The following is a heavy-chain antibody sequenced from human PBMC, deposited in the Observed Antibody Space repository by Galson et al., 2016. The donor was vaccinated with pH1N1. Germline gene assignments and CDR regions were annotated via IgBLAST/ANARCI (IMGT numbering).Heavy chain of an antibody. CDR3: ARDNLRGSGSPDASDV. D-gene: IGHD3-10*02. Sequence: SLRLSCAASGFTFSSYAMSWVRQAPRKGLEWASAISGSGGYTYFADSVQGRFTISRDNSKNTLYLQMNTLRAEDTAVYYCARDNLRGSGSPDASDVWGQGTMVTVSS. CDR2: ISGSGGYT. V-gene: IGHV3-23*01. CDR1: GFTFSSYA. J-gene: IGHJ3*01.